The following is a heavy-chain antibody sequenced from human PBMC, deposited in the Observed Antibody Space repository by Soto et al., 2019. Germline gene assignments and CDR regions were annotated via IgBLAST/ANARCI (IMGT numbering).Heavy chain of an antibody. CDR3: ARHTGEGYSYGYYYYYDMDV. J-gene: IGHJ6*03. CDR1: GYSFTSYW. Sequence: GESLKISCKGSGYSFTSYWIGWVRQMPGKGLEWMGIIYPGDSDTSYSPSFQGQVTISADKSISTAYLQWSSLKASDTAMYYCARHTGEGYSYGYYYYYDMDVWGKGTTVTVSS. CDR2: IYPGDSDT. V-gene: IGHV5-51*01. D-gene: IGHD5-18*01.